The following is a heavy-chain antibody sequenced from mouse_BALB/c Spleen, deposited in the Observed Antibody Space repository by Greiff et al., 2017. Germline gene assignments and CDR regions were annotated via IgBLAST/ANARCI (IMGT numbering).Heavy chain of an antibody. J-gene: IGHJ2*01. CDR3: ARDRYGNYYFDY. CDR2: IWAGGST. Sequence: QVQLQQSGPGLVAPSQSLSITCTVSGFSLTSYGVHWVRQPPGKGLEWLGVIWAGGSTNYNSALMSRLSISKDNSKSQVFLKMNSLQTDDTAMYYCARDRYGNYYFDYWGQGTTLTVSS. V-gene: IGHV2-9*02. CDR1: GFSLTSYG. D-gene: IGHD2-10*02.